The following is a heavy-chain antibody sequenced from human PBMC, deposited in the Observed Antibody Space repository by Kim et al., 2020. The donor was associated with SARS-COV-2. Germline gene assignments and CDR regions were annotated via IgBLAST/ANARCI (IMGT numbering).Heavy chain of an antibody. J-gene: IGHJ6*02. D-gene: IGHD3-10*01. CDR1: GGSFSGYY. CDR3: ARIGMVRGTNNWGFYYYGMDV. CDR2: INHSGST. V-gene: IGHV4-34*01. Sequence: SETLSLTCAVYGGSFSGYYWSWIRQPPGKGLEWIGEINHSGSTNYNPSLKSRVTISVDTSKNQFSLKLSSVTAADTAVYYCARIGMVRGTNNWGFYYYGMDVWGQGTTVTVSS.